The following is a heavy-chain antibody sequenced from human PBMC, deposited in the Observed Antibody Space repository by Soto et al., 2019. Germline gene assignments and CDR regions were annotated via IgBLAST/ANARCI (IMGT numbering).Heavy chain of an antibody. CDR2: ISYDGSNK. V-gene: IGHV3-30*18. CDR1: GFTFSSYG. Sequence: GGSLRLSCAASGFTFSSYGMHWVRQAPGKGLEWVAVISYDGSNKYYADSVKGRFTISRDNSKNTLYLQMNSLRAEDTAVYYCAKDYYDSSGPFDYWGQGTLVTVSS. D-gene: IGHD3-22*01. CDR3: AKDYYDSSGPFDY. J-gene: IGHJ4*02.